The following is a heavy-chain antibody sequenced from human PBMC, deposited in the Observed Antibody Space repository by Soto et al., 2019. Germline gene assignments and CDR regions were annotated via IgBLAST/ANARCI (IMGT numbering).Heavy chain of an antibody. V-gene: IGHV4-39*01. CDR3: ARHALSLIAVAANLPYYWYFDL. CDR2: IYYSGST. D-gene: IGHD6-19*01. CDR1: GGSISSSSYY. J-gene: IGHJ2*01. Sequence: QLQLQESGPGLVKPSETLSLTCTVSGGSISSSSYYWGWIRQPPGKGLEWIGSIYYSGSTYYNPSLKSRVTISVDTSKNQFSLKLSSVTAADTAVYYCARHALSLIAVAANLPYYWYFDLWGRGTLVTVSS.